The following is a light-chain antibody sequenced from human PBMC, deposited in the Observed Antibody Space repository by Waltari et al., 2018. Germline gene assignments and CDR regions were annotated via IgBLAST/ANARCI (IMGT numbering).Light chain of an antibody. CDR1: QGISSY. CDR3: QQYYSYPFT. CDR2: AAS. J-gene: IGKJ3*01. V-gene: IGKV1-8*01. Sequence: AIRMTQSPSPLSASTGDRVTIPCRASQGISSYLAWYQQKPGKAPKLLIYAASTLQSGVPSRFSGSGSGTDFTLTISCLQSEDFATYYCQQYYSYPFTFGPGTKVDIK.